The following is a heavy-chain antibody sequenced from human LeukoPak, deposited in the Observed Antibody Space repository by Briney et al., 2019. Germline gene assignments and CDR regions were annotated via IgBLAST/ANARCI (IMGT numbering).Heavy chain of an antibody. CDR1: GYSISSYL. Sequence: SETLSLTCTVSGYSISSYLWGWIRQPPGKGLQWIGTLYQSGSAFYNPSLKSRVIISVDTSNNQFSLKLSSVAAADTAVYYCARHKQWLVSWFDPWGQGTLVTVSS. J-gene: IGHJ5*02. D-gene: IGHD6-19*01. V-gene: IGHV4-38-2*02. CDR3: ARHKQWLVSWFDP. CDR2: LYQSGSA.